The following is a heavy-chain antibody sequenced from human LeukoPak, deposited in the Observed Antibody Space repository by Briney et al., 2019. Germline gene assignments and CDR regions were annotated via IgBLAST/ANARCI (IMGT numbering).Heavy chain of an antibody. CDR2: TYYRSKWYN. V-gene: IGHV6-1*01. D-gene: IGHD3-3*01. CDR1: GDSVSSNSAA. J-gene: IGHJ6*02. Sequence: SQTLSLTCAISGDSVSSNSAAWNWIRQSPSRGLEWLGRTYYRSKWYNDYAVSVKSRITINPDTSKNQFSLQLNSVTPEDTAVYYCAREHIPEDYDFWSGYPGGMDVWGQGTTVTVSS. CDR3: AREHIPEDYDFWSGYPGGMDV.